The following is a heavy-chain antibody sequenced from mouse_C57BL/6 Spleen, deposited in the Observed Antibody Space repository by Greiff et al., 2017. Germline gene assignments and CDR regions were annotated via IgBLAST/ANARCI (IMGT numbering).Heavy chain of an antibody. CDR1: GYTFTDYN. D-gene: IGHD2-4*01. J-gene: IGHJ1*03. Sequence: EVQLQQSGPELVKPGASVKIPCKASGYTFTDYNMDWVKQSHGKSLEWIGDINPNNGGTIYNQKFKGKATLTVDKSSSTAYMELRSLTSEDTAVYYCARMGLRRGRYFDVWGTGTTVTVSS. CDR2: INPNNGGT. V-gene: IGHV1-18*01. CDR3: ARMGLRRGRYFDV.